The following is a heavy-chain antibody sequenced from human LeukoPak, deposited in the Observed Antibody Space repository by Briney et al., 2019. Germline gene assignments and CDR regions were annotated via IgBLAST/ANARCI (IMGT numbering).Heavy chain of an antibody. D-gene: IGHD1-7*01. CDR2: IWYDGSNK. CDR1: GFTFSSYG. V-gene: IGHV3-33*01. Sequence: GGSLRLSCAASGFTFSSYGMHWVRQAPGKGLEWVAVIWYDGSNKYYADSVKGRFTISRDNSKNTLYLQMNSLRAEGTAVYYCARDRDWNYVFDYWGQGTLVTVSS. J-gene: IGHJ4*02. CDR3: ARDRDWNYVFDY.